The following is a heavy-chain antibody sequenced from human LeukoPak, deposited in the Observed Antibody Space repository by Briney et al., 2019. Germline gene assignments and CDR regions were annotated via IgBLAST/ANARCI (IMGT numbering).Heavy chain of an antibody. D-gene: IGHD2-15*01. Sequence: GASVKVSCKASGYIFTGYYMHWVRQAPGQGLEWMGWINPNSGGTNYAQKFQGRVTMTRDTSISTAYMELSRLRSDDTAVYYCATYSSAAYYYYYMDVWGKGTMVTISS. J-gene: IGHJ6*03. V-gene: IGHV1-2*02. CDR2: INPNSGGT. CDR1: GYIFTGYY. CDR3: ATYSSAAYYYYYMDV.